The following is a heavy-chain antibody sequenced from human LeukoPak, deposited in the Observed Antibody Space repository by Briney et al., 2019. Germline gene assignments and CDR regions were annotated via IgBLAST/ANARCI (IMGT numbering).Heavy chain of an antibody. CDR2: FYYSGGT. Sequence: SETLSLTCTVSGGSISRSTYYWGWIRQPPGKGLEWIGSFYYSGGTYYNPSLKSRVTISVDTSKNQLSLKLSSVTATDTAVYYCATRGGTKGDSQYWGQGTLVTVSS. CDR3: ATRGGTKGDSQY. CDR1: GGSISRSTYY. J-gene: IGHJ4*02. D-gene: IGHD1-1*01. V-gene: IGHV4-39*01.